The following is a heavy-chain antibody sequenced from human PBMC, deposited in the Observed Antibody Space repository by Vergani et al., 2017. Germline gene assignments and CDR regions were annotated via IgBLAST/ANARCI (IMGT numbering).Heavy chain of an antibody. CDR1: GGSMSGYY. J-gene: IGHJ5*02. Sequence: QVRLQESGPGLVKPSETLSLTCSVSGGSMSGYYWSWIRQPPGKELEWIGYMYHSGSTNYNPSLETRVNISGDTSKNQFSLKLNSVTAADRAVYYCGRVADFYGLGRRLLDLWGEGILVTVSS. CDR3: GRVADFYGLGRRLLDL. CDR2: MYHSGST. D-gene: IGHD3-10*01. V-gene: IGHV4-59*01.